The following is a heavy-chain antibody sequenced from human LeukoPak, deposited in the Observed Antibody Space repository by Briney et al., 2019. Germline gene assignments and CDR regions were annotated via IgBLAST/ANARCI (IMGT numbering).Heavy chain of an antibody. V-gene: IGHV3-23*01. CDR3: AKPPDYGSGTFQFFDY. J-gene: IGHJ4*02. CDR1: GFTFSSYV. CDR2: ISDSADST. D-gene: IGHD3-10*01. Sequence: SGGSLRLSCAASGFTFSSYVMNWVRQAPGEGLEWVSGISDSADSTYYPDSVKGRFTVSRDNSGNTLYLQMNSLRAGDTAVYYCAKPPDYGSGTFQFFDYWGQGTLVTVSS.